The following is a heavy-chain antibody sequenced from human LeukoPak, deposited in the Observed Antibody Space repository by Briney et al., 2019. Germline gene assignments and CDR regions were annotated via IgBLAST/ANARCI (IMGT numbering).Heavy chain of an antibody. CDR1: GFTVSSNS. V-gene: IGHV3-53*01. J-gene: IGHJ4*02. D-gene: IGHD3-10*01. CDR2: IYSDNT. CDR3: ARDLYGSGVRGCYFDY. Sequence: GGSLRLSCTVSGFTVSSNSMSWVRQAPGKGLEWVSFIYSDNTHYSGSVKGRFTISRDNAKNSLYLQMNSLRAEDTAVYYCARDLYGSGVRGCYFDYWGQGTLVTVSS.